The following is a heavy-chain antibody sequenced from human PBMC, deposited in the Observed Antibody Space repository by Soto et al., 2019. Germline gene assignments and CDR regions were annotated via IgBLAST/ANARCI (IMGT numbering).Heavy chain of an antibody. D-gene: IGHD2-2*01. V-gene: IGHV3-23*01. CDR1: GFTFGNYA. J-gene: IGHJ5*02. Sequence: GGSLRLSCAVSGFTFGNYAMTWVRQAPGKGLEWVSTISGSGESTYYPDSVRGRFSISRDNSKNTLYLQMNSLRADDTDVYYYAKASAGMPSEPTPNWFDPWGKGTLVTVSS. CDR2: ISGSGEST. CDR3: AKASAGMPSEPTPNWFDP.